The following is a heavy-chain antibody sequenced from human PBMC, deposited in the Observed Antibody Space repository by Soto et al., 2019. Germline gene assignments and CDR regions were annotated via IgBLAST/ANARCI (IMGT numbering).Heavy chain of an antibody. Sequence: ASVKVSCKASGYTFTGYDMHWVRQAPGQGLEWMGWINPNSGGTNYAQKFQGWVTMTRDTSISTAYMELSRLRSDDTAVYYCARAGGYCTNGVCYAFDIWGQGTMVTVSS. CDR2: INPNSGGT. J-gene: IGHJ3*02. D-gene: IGHD2-8*01. V-gene: IGHV1-2*04. CDR3: ARAGGYCTNGVCYAFDI. CDR1: GYTFTGYD.